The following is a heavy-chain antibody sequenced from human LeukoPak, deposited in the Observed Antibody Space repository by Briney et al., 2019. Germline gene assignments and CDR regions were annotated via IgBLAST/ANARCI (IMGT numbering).Heavy chain of an antibody. Sequence: GRSLRLSCAASGFTFSSYGMHWVRQAPGKGLEWVAVIWYDGSNKYYADSVKGRLTISRDNSKNTLYLQMSSLRAEDTAVYYCAREPVTHYYYYGMDVWGQGTTVTVSS. J-gene: IGHJ6*02. CDR1: GFTFSSYG. CDR3: AREPVTHYYYYGMDV. CDR2: IWYDGSNK. V-gene: IGHV3-33*01. D-gene: IGHD5-18*01.